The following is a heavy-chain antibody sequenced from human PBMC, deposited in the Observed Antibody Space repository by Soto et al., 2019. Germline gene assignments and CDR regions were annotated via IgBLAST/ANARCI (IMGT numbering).Heavy chain of an antibody. CDR2: IKQDVSGK. CDR1: GFTFSTYW. Sequence: EVQLVESGGGLVQPGGSLRLSCAASGFTFSTYWMSWVRQAPGKGLEWVANIKQDVSGKYYVDSVKGRFTISRDNARNSLYLQMNSLIVEDTGVYYCARDASISSAGSDYWGQGTLVTVSS. CDR3: ARDASISSAGSDY. J-gene: IGHJ4*02. V-gene: IGHV3-7*01. D-gene: IGHD6-13*01.